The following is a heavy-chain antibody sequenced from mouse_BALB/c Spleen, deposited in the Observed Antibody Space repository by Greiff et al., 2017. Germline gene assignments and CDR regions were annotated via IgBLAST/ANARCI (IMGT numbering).Heavy chain of an antibody. J-gene: IGHJ2*01. CDR1: GFTFSNYW. Sequence: EVHLVESGGGLVQPGGSMKLSCVASGFTFSNYWMNWVRQSPEKGLEWVAEIRLKSNNYATHYAESVKGRVTISRDDSKSSVYLQMNNLRAEDTGIYYCTRRDYVYYFDYWGQGTTLTVSS. D-gene: IGHD2-4*01. CDR2: IRLKSNNYAT. V-gene: IGHV6-6*02. CDR3: TRRDYVYYFDY.